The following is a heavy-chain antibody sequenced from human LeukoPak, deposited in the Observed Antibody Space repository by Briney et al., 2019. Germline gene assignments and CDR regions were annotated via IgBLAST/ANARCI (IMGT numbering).Heavy chain of an antibody. D-gene: IGHD6-13*01. CDR3: ARGGIAAAYDAFDI. CDR1: GGTFSSYA. J-gene: IGHJ3*02. CDR2: IIPIFGTA. Sequence: GASVKVSCKASGGTFSSYAISGVRQAPGQGLELMGGIIPIFGTANYAQKFQGRVTITADKSTSTAYLELSSLRSEDTAVYYCARGGIAAAYDAFDIWGQGTMVTVSS. V-gene: IGHV1-69*06.